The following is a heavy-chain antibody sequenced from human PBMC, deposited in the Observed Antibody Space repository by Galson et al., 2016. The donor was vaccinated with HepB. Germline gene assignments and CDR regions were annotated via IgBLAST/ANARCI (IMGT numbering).Heavy chain of an antibody. CDR2: IDPRDSYI. D-gene: IGHD3-22*01. J-gene: IGHJ4*02. CDR1: GYSFTDYW. CDR3: ARHVHSSSSGADDF. V-gene: IGHV5-10-1*01. Sequence: QSGAEVKKPVESLRISCQAAGYSFTDYWMTWVRQLAGKGLEGVGRIDPRDSYISYSPSCQGRVTISVDRSISAAYLQWSRLRASDTATYYCARHVHSSSSGADDFWGQGSLVTVSS.